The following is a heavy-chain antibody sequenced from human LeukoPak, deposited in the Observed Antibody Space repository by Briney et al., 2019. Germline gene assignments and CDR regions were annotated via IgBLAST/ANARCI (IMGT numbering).Heavy chain of an antibody. CDR1: GGSISSYY. V-gene: IGHV4-59*01. CDR3: ARLTRRSGNYFDY. D-gene: IGHD1-1*01. J-gene: IGHJ4*02. CDR2: VYYSGNT. Sequence: SETLPLTCTVSGGSISSYYWSWIRQPPGRGLEWIGYVYYSGNTNYNPSLQSRVTISVDTSKSQFSLKLSSVTAADTAVYYCARLTRRSGNYFDYWGQGTLVTVSS.